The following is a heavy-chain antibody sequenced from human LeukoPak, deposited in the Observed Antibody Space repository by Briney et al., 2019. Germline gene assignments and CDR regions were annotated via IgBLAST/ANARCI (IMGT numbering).Heavy chain of an antibody. J-gene: IGHJ4*02. V-gene: IGHV3-23*01. CDR2: ISSSGGGT. CDR1: GFTFSSYS. Sequence: GGSLRLSCAASGFTFSSYSMNWVRQAPGKGLEWVSTISSSGGGTYYADSVKGRFTISRDNSRNTLYLQMNSLRAEDTAIYYCAKVGVRGVIGYFDYWGQGTLVTVSS. D-gene: IGHD3-10*01. CDR3: AKVGVRGVIGYFDY.